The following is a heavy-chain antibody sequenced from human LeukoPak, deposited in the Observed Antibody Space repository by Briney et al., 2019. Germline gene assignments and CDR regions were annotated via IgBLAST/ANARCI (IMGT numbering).Heavy chain of an antibody. D-gene: IGHD6-13*01. Sequence: PSETLSLTGAVSRGSVRDHYWSWIRQPPGKGLEWIAEIHHSGSTKYNPSLQSRVTISMDTSKNQFSLKLNSMTAADTAVYYCSSHVSAAAGGRWGPGTLVTISS. J-gene: IGHJ4*02. V-gene: IGHV4-34*01. CDR1: RGSVRDHY. CDR2: IHHSGST. CDR3: SSHVSAAAGGR.